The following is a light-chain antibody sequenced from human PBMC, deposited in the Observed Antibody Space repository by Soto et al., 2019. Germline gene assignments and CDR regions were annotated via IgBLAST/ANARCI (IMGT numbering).Light chain of an antibody. CDR2: DAS. J-gene: IGKJ1*01. CDR1: QSVSSY. CDR3: QHRCNWPWM. Sequence: EIVLTQSPATLSLSPGERATLSCRASQSVSSYLAWYQQKPGQAPRLLSYDASNRATGIPGRFSGSGSGTAFTLTISSLEPDDFAVDYFQHRCNWPWMFGHRTKVEIK. V-gene: IGKV3-11*01.